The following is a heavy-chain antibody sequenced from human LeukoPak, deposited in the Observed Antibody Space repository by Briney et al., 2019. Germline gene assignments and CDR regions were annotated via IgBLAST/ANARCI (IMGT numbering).Heavy chain of an antibody. CDR1: GYTFTSYY. CDR2: INPSGGST. J-gene: IGHJ4*02. Sequence: ASVKVSCKASGYTFTSYYMHWVRQAPGQGLEWMGIINPSGGSTSYAQKFQGRVTMTRDTSTSTVYMELSSLRSEDTAVYYCATRYYGSGSYSDFDYWGQGTLVTVSS. D-gene: IGHD3-10*01. V-gene: IGHV1-46*01. CDR3: ATRYYGSGSYSDFDY.